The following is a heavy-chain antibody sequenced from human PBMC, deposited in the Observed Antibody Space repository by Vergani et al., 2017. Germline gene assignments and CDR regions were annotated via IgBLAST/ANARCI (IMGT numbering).Heavy chain of an antibody. J-gene: IGHJ5*02. D-gene: IGHD3-3*01. Sequence: QVQLVQSGVEVKKPGSSVKVSCKASGDTFSSYAISWVRQAPGQGLEWMGGIIPIFGTTNYAQKFQGRVTITADESTSTAYMELSSLRSEDTAVYYCARVSRFLEMGFDPWGQGTLVTVSS. V-gene: IGHV1-69*01. CDR2: IIPIFGTT. CDR1: GDTFSSYA. CDR3: ARVSRFLEMGFDP.